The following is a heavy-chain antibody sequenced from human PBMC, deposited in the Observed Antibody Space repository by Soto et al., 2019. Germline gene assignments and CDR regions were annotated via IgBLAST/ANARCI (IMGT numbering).Heavy chain of an antibody. CDR1: GFSLTSRPMG. V-gene: IGHV2-5*02. D-gene: IGHD1-1*01. J-gene: IGHJ4*02. Sequence: QITLKESAPTRVKPTQTLTLTCTFSGFSLTSRPMGVGWIRQPPGKALEWLAFIYWDDDKRYSPSLRNRLTITXXAXRXXLVRTVTNQAPVDTAIYYCAQRLSGYNWNGGYFDYWGQGALVTVSS. CDR3: AQRLSGYNWNGGYFDY. CDR2: IYWDDDK.